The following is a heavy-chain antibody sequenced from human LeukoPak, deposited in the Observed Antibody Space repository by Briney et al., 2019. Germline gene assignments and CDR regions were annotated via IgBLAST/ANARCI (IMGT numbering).Heavy chain of an antibody. J-gene: IGHJ3*02. Sequence: GASVKVSCKASGYTFTSYYMHWVRQAPGQGLEWMGIINPSGGSTSYAQKFQGRVTMTRDTSTSTVYMELSSLRSGDTAVYYCARFPVHYYDSSGYAFDIWGQGTMVTVSS. CDR1: GYTFTSYY. D-gene: IGHD3-22*01. CDR3: ARFPVHYYDSSGYAFDI. CDR2: INPSGGST. V-gene: IGHV1-46*01.